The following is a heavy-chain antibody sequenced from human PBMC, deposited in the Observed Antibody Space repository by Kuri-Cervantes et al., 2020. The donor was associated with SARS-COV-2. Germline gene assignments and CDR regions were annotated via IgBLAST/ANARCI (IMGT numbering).Heavy chain of an antibody. CDR2: ISYDGSNK. J-gene: IGHJ4*02. CDR1: GFTFSSYA. D-gene: IGHD5-18*01. CDR3: ARGGPRIQLWLTYY. V-gene: IGHV3-30-3*01. Sequence: GGSLRLSCAASGFTFSSYAMHWVRQAPGKGLEWVAVISYDGSNKYYADSVKGRFTISRDNSKNTLYLQMSSLRAEDTAVYYCARGGPRIQLWLTYYWGQGTLVTVSS.